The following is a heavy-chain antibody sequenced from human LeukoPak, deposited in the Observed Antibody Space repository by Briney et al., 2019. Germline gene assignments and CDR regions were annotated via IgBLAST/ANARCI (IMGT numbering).Heavy chain of an antibody. CDR2: IGGSSGKI. D-gene: IGHD3-10*01. CDR3: AKQPYQYVSGSPSWLDP. Sequence: GGFLRLSCAASGFTFSSYAMTWVRQAPGKGLEWGSGIGGSSGKIFYADSVKGRFTISRDNSKNTLYLQMNTLRAEDTAIYFCAKQPYQYVSGSPSWLDPWGQGTLVTVSS. CDR1: GFTFSSYA. J-gene: IGHJ5*02. V-gene: IGHV3-23*01.